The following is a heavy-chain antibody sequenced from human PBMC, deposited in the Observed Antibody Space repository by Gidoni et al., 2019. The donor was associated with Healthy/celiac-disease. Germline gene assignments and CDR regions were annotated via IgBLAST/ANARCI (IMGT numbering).Heavy chain of an antibody. D-gene: IGHD3-22*01. CDR3: ATDLSHYYDSSGSKGSFDY. V-gene: IGHV1-24*01. CDR2: FDPEDGET. CDR1: GYTLTELS. Sequence: QVQLVQSGAEVKKPGASVKHSCKVSGYTLTELSMHWVRQAPGKWLEWMGGFDPEDGETIYAQKFQGRVTMTEDTSTDTVYMELSSLRSEDTAVYYCATDLSHYYDSSGSKGSFDYWGQGTLVTVSS. J-gene: IGHJ4*02.